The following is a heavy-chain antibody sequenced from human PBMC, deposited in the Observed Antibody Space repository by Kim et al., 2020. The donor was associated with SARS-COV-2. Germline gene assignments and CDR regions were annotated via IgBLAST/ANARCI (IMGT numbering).Heavy chain of an antibody. D-gene: IGHD3-9*01. V-gene: IGHV3-9*01. J-gene: IGHJ6*02. Sequence: GGSLRLSCAASGFTFDDYAMHWVRQAPGKGLEWVSGISWNSGSIGYADSVKGRFTISRDNAKNSLYLQMNSLRAEDTALYYCAKDIHYDILTGHGTSHGMDVWVQGTTVTVSS. CDR3: AKDIHYDILTGHGTSHGMDV. CDR1: GFTFDDYA. CDR2: ISWNSGSI.